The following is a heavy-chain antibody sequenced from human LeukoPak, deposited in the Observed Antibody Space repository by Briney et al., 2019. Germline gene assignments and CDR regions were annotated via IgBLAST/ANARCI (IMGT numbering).Heavy chain of an antibody. CDR1: GFTFSSYG. V-gene: IGHV3-33*01. J-gene: IGHJ6*04. CDR3: ARDRDDIVVVPAAIPGGGMDV. Sequence: PGRSLRLSCAASGFTFSSYGMHWVRQAPGKGLEWVAVIWYDGSNEYYADSVKGRFTISRDNSKNTLYLQMNSLRAEDTAVYYCARDRDDIVVVPAAIPGGGMDVWGKGTTVTVSS. CDR2: IWYDGSNE. D-gene: IGHD2-2*01.